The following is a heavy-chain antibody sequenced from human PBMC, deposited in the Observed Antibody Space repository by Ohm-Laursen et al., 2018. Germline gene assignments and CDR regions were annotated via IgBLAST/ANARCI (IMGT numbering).Heavy chain of an antibody. Sequence: GSLRLSCAASGFTFSSYGMHWVRQAPGKGLEWVSYISSSGSTIYYADSVKGRFTISRDNAKNSLYLQMNSLRAEDTAVYYCANSWRLLLEGYWGQGTLVTVSS. J-gene: IGHJ4*02. D-gene: IGHD2-21*02. CDR1: GFTFSSYG. V-gene: IGHV3-48*04. CDR3: ANSWRLLLEGY. CDR2: ISSSGSTI.